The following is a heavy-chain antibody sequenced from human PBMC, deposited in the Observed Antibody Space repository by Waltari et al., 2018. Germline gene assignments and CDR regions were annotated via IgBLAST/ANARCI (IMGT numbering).Heavy chain of an antibody. D-gene: IGHD6-13*01. J-gene: IGHJ4*02. CDR2: INHNGIT. CDR1: GGSCSGYY. CDR3: ARGTPSLYSL. Sequence: QVQLQQWGAGLLKPSETLSLTCAVKGGSCSGYYWSWIRQPPGKGLEWIGEINHNGITNSNQSLKSRVTIAVDTSKNQFSLKLGSVTAADTAVYYCARGTPSLYSLWGQGTLVTVSS. V-gene: IGHV4-34*01.